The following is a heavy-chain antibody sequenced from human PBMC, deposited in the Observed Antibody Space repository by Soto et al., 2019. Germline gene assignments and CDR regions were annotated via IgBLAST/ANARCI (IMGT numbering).Heavy chain of an antibody. CDR2: INSDGSST. CDR1: GFTFSSYW. J-gene: IGHJ6*02. CDR3: ARAPDNGGGMAV. V-gene: IGHV3-74*01. Sequence: EVQLVESGGGLVQPGGSLRLSCAASGFTFSSYWMHWVRQAPGKGLVWVSRINSDGSSTSYADSVKGRFTISRDNAKNTLYLQMNSLGAEDTAVYYCARAPDNGGGMAVWAQGTTFTVPS. D-gene: IGHD1-1*01.